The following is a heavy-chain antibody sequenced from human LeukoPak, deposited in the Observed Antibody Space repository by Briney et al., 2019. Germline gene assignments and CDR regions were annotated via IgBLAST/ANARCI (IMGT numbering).Heavy chain of an antibody. CDR3: ARDGGYCGSTSCYALH. D-gene: IGHD2-2*01. Sequence: ASVTVSFTSSGYTFINYYVHWVRQAPGQGLEWMGIINPSDGSTTYAQKFQGRVTMTRDTSTSTVYIELSSLESEDTAVYSCARDGGYCGSTSCYALHWGQGTQVTVSS. CDR2: INPSDGST. CDR1: GYTFINYY. J-gene: IGHJ4*02. V-gene: IGHV1-46*01.